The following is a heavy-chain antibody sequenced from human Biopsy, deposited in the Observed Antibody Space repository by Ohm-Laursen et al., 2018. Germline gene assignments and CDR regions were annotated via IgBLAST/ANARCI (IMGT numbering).Heavy chain of an antibody. V-gene: IGHV3-9*01. CDR2: ISWSSDGI. Sequence: SLRLSCSASGLRFDNTGMHWVRQGPGKGLEWVAGISWSSDGITYAKSVTGRFTISRDNGENSLYLQMNSLRPEDTALYYCTKNTQWEGSGYLDAFHIWGHGAMVTVSS. J-gene: IGHJ3*02. CDR3: TKNTQWEGSGYLDAFHI. CDR1: GLRFDNTG. D-gene: IGHD3-22*01.